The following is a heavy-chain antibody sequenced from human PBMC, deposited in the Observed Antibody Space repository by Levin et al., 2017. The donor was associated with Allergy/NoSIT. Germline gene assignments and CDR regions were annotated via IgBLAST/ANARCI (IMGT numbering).Heavy chain of an antibody. CDR3: AKKQGGTSGFSFDV. Sequence: GGSLRLSFAVSGFSISEYAMAWVRQAPGKGLEWVSEITGGGFNTYYGDSVKGRFTVSKDDPKDMLYLDLSSLRVEDTAVYYCAKKQGGTSGFSFDVWGQGTMVTVSS. CDR2: ITGGGFNT. CDR1: GFSISEYA. V-gene: IGHV3-23*01. J-gene: IGHJ3*01. D-gene: IGHD1-1*01.